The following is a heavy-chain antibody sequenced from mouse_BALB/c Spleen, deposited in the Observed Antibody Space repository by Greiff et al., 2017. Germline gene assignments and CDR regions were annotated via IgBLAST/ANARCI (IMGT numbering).Heavy chain of an antibody. D-gene: IGHD1-1*01. V-gene: IGHV5-17*02. J-gene: IGHJ3*01. CDR2: ISSGSSTI. CDR1: GFTFSSFG. CDR3: ARTATVPLAY. Sequence: EVQLVESGGGLVQPGGSRKLSCAASGFTFSSFGMHWVRQAPEKGLEWVAYISSGSSTIYYADTVKGRFTISRDNPKNTLFLQMTSLRSEDTAMYYCARTATVPLAYWGQGTLVTVSA.